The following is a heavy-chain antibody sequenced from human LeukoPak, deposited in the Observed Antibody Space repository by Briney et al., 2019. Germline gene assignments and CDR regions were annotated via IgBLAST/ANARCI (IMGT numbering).Heavy chain of an antibody. D-gene: IGHD5-12*01. J-gene: IGHJ4*02. CDR1: GYTFIGHF. CDR3: VRGWGYSSSLDY. Sequence: GASVKVSCKASGYTFIGHFIHWVRQAPGQGLEWMGWINPNNGGTYYEQKFQGRVTMTRDTSISTAYMELSRLTLDDTAVYFCVRGWGYSSSLDYWGQGTLVTVSS. V-gene: IGHV1-2*02. CDR2: INPNNGGT.